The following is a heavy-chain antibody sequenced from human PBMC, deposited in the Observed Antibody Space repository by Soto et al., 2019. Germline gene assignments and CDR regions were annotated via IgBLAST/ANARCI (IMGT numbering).Heavy chain of an antibody. J-gene: IGHJ5*02. V-gene: IGHV1-69*08. CDR1: GGTFSSYT. CDR2: IIPILAIA. Sequence: QVQLVQSGAEVKKPGSSVKVSCKASGGTFSSYTISWVRQAPGQGLEWMGRIIPILAIANYAQKFQGRVTITADKSTSTAYMELSSLRSEDTAVYYCARDGHYDFWSGYSEPWGQGTLVTVSS. CDR3: ARDGHYDFWSGYSEP. D-gene: IGHD3-3*01.